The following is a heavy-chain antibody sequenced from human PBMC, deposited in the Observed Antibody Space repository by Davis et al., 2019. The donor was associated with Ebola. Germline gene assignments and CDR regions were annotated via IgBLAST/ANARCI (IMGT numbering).Heavy chain of an antibody. CDR2: PSHSGTT. CDR3: ARGFRFKRRAVLGILYGMDV. V-gene: IGHV4-34*01. D-gene: IGHD2-21*01. J-gene: IGHJ6*04. CDR1: GGSFSGYY. Sequence: SETLSLTCAVYGGSFSGYYWSWLRQSSGNGLEWIGAPSHSGTTTSNPTLKSRVAISVDTPKNQFSLKLTSVTAADTAVYYCARGFRFKRRAVLGILYGMDVWGKGTTVTVSS.